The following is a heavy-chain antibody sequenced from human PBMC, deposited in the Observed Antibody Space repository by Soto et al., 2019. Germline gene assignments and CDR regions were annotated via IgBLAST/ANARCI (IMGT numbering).Heavy chain of an antibody. D-gene: IGHD1-26*01. CDR3: ARFSPGELLGWFDP. CDR1: GGTFSSYA. CDR2: IIPIFGTA. Sequence: ASVKVSCKASGGTFSSYAISWVRQAPGQGLEWMGGIIPIFGTANYAQKFQGRVTITADESASTAYMELSSLRSEDTAVYYCARFSPGELLGWFDPWGQGTLVTVSS. J-gene: IGHJ5*02. V-gene: IGHV1-69*13.